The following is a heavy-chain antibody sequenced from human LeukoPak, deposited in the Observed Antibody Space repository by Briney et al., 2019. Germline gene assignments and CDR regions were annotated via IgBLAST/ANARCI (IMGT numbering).Heavy chain of an antibody. CDR1: GFTFSSYG. CDR3: ATRDTKWELQHDY. CDR2: ISYDGSNK. Sequence: GGSLRLSCAASGFTFSSYGMHWVRQAPGKGLEWVAVISYDGSNKYYADSVKGRFTISRDNSKNTLYLQMNSLRAEDTAVYYCATRDTKWELQHDYWGQGTLVTVSS. J-gene: IGHJ4*02. D-gene: IGHD1-26*01. V-gene: IGHV3-30*03.